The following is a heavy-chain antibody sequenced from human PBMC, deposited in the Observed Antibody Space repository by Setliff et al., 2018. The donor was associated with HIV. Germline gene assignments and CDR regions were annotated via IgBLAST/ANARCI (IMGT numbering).Heavy chain of an antibody. CDR1: GFTFSSYA. D-gene: IGHD3-10*01. CDR2: ISYDGSNK. Sequence: GGSLRLSCAASGFTFSSYAIHWVRQAPGKGLEWVALISYDGSNKYYADSVKGRFTTSRDNSKNTLYLQMNSLRTEDTAVYFCARDDRWVYNDYLDYWGQGTLVTVSS. V-gene: IGHV3-30*04. J-gene: IGHJ4*02. CDR3: ARDDRWVYNDYLDY.